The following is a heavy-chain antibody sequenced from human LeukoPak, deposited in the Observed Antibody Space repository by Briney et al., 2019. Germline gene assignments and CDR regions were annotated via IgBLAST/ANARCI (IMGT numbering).Heavy chain of an antibody. CDR1: GGSISSSSYY. J-gene: IGHJ4*02. CDR3: ARVRFREYYFDY. D-gene: IGHD3-10*01. CDR2: IYYSGST. V-gene: IGHV4-61*01. Sequence: PSETLSLTCTVSGGSISSSSYYWSWIRQPPGKGLEWIGYIYYSGSTNYNPSLKSRVTISVDTSKNQFSLKLSSVTAADTAVYYCARVRFREYYFDYWGQGTLVTVSS.